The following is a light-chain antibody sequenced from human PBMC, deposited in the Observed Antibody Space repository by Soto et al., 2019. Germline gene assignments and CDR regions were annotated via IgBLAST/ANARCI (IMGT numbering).Light chain of an antibody. CDR1: QSVSSNY. V-gene: IGKV3-20*01. J-gene: IGKJ2*01. Sequence: EIVLTQSPGTLSLSPGERATLSCRASQSVSSNYLAWYQQKPGQTPRLLIYGASSRATGIPDRFNGSGSGTDFTLTISRLEPEDFAVYYCQQYGSSPYTLGQGTKLEIK. CDR2: GAS. CDR3: QQYGSSPYT.